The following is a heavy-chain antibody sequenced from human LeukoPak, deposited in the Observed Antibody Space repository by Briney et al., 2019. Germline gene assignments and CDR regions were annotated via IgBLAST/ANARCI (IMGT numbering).Heavy chain of an antibody. V-gene: IGHV1-2*02. CDR3: ARDFRGRYYYGMDV. D-gene: IGHD1-26*01. CDR1: GYPFTDYY. Sequence: ASVKVSCKALGYPFTDYYMHWVRQAPGQGLEWMGWINPNGGGTNSAQKFQGRVTMTRDTSISTAYMELSRLRSEDTAVYYCARDFRGRYYYGMDVWGQGTTVTVSS. J-gene: IGHJ6*02. CDR2: INPNGGGT.